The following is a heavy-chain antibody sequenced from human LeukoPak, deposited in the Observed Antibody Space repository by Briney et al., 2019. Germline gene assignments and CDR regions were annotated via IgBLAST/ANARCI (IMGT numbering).Heavy chain of an antibody. Sequence: GESLKISCKGSGYSFTSYWIGWVRKMPGKGLEWMGIIYPGDSDTRYSPSFQGQVTISADKSISTAYLQWSSLKASDTAMYYCARVVSIAAYDPNWFDPWGQGTLVTVSS. CDR2: IYPGDSDT. CDR1: GYSFTSYW. J-gene: IGHJ5*02. CDR3: ARVVSIAAYDPNWFDP. V-gene: IGHV5-51*01. D-gene: IGHD6-6*01.